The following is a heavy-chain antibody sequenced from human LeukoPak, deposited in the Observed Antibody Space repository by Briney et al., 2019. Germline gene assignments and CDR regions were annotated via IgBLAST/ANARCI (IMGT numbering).Heavy chain of an antibody. CDR2: IKQDGSAK. CDR1: GFTFSGYW. Sequence: GGSLRLSCAASGFTFSGYWMSCVRQAPGKGLEWVANIKQDGSAKYYVDSVKGRFTISRDNAKNSLYLQMNSLRAEDTAVYYCARVGSSDLDYWGQGTLVTVSS. J-gene: IGHJ4*02. D-gene: IGHD6-19*01. CDR3: ARVGSSDLDY. V-gene: IGHV3-7*04.